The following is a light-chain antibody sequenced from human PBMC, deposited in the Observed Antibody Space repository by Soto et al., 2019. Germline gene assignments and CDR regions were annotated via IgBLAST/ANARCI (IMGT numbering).Light chain of an antibody. V-gene: IGLV2-23*01. CDR1: SSDVGSYNL. CDR3: CSYAGSSTSYD. CDR2: EGS. J-gene: IGLJ1*01. Sequence: QSVLTQPASVSGSPGQSITSCCTGTSSDVGSYNLVSWYQQHPGKAPKLMIYEGSKRPSGVSNRFSGSKSGNTASLTISGLQAEEGADDYCCSYAGSSTSYDFGTGTKVTVL.